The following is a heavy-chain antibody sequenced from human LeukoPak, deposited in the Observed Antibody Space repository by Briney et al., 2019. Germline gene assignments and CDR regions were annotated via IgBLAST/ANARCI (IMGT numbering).Heavy chain of an antibody. CDR1: GGSISSGGYY. V-gene: IGHV4-31*03. D-gene: IGHD6-13*01. CDR3: ARAYSSSWYGFDY. Sequence: PSETLSLTCTVSGGSISSGGYYWSWIRQHPGKGLECIGYIHYSGRTYYNPSLKSRVTISVDTSKNQFSLKLSSVTAADTAVYYCARAYSSSWYGFDYWGQGTLVTVSS. J-gene: IGHJ4*02. CDR2: IHYSGRT.